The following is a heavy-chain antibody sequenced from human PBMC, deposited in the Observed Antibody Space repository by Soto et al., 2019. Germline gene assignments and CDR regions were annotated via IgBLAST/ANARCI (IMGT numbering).Heavy chain of an antibody. Sequence: GGSLRLSCAASGFTFSSYAMSWVRQAPGKGLEWVSVISSSGGATYYADSVKGRFTISRDNSKNTLYLQMNSVRAEDTAVYYCAKSTWDDLPPSFWGQGTPVTVSS. J-gene: IGHJ4*02. V-gene: IGHV3-23*01. CDR3: AKSTWDDLPPSF. CDR1: GFTFSSYA. CDR2: ISSSGGAT. D-gene: IGHD1-26*01.